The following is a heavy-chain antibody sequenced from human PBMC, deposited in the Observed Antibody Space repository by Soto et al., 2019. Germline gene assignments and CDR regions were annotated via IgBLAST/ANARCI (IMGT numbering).Heavy chain of an antibody. Sequence: SGPTLVNPTQTLTLTCTFSGFSLSTSGMRVSWIRQPPGKALEWLALIDWDDDKYYSTSLKTRLTISKDTSKNQVVLTMTNMDPVDTATYYCARIRLELRSYYYYGMDVWGQGTTVTVSS. CDR1: GFSLSTSGMR. V-gene: IGHV2-70*01. J-gene: IGHJ6*02. CDR3: ARIRLELRSYYYYGMDV. CDR2: IDWDDDK. D-gene: IGHD1-7*01.